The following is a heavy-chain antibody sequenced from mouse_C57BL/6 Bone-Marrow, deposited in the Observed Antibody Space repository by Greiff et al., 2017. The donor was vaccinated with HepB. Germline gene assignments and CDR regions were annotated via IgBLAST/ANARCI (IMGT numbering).Heavy chain of an antibody. D-gene: IGHD1-1*02. J-gene: IGHJ1*03. V-gene: IGHV1-72*01. CDR1: GYTFTSYW. CDR2: VDPNSGGT. CDR3: ARRWARRGYFDV. Sequence: QVQLKQSGAELVKPGASVKLSCKASGYTFTSYWMHWVTQRPGRGLEWIGRVDPNSGGTTYNEKVKSKATLTVDKPSSTAYMQRSSLTSEDSAVYYCARRWARRGYFDVWGTGTTVTVSS.